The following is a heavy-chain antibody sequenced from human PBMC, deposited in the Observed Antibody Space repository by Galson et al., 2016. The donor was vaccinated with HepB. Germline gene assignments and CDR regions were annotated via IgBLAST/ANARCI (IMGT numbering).Heavy chain of an antibody. Sequence: SLRLSCAASGFTVGNNYMSWVRQAPGKGLKWVSLIYSGGNTLYADSVKGRFSISRDNSKNTLYLQMNSLSAEDTAVYYRARNPGASTWGWGQGTLVTVAS. J-gene: IGHJ4*02. CDR2: IYSGGNT. CDR3: ARNPGASTWG. V-gene: IGHV3-66*01. CDR1: GFTVGNNY. D-gene: IGHD6-13*01.